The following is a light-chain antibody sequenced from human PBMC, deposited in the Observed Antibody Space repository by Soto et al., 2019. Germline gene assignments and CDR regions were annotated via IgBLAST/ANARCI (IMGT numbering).Light chain of an antibody. V-gene: IGKV4-1*01. J-gene: IGKJ1*01. CDR3: QQYYSYPRRT. CDR2: WAS. Sequence: DIVMTQSPASLAVSLGERATINCKSSQSVLYSSTNKNYLAWYQQKPGQPPKLLIYWASTRESGVPERFSGSGSGTDFTLTISSLQADDVAVYYCQQYYSYPRRTFGQGTKVEIK. CDR1: QSVLYSSTNKNY.